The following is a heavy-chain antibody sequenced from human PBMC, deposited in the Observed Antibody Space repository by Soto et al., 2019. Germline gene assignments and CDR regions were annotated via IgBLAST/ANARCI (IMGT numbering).Heavy chain of an antibody. CDR1: GGSFSGYI. J-gene: IGHJ4*02. V-gene: IGHV4-34*01. Sequence: QVQLQQWGAGLLKPSETLSLNCDVNGGSFSGYIWTWIRQTPGKGLQWIGQINNSGSAVYNPSLRDRVTISAMSNNQVSRELSSVTAADTAVYYCTRGLLSGSSYSGGWYYFDSWGQGTMVTVSS. CDR2: INNSGSA. CDR3: TRGLLSGSSYSGGWYYFDS. D-gene: IGHD1-26*01.